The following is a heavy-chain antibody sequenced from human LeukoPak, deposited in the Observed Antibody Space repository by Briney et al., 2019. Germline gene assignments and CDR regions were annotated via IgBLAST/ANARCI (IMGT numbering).Heavy chain of an antibody. CDR1: GGSISSGSYY. J-gene: IGHJ3*02. CDR2: IYTSGST. Sequence: PSETLSLTCTVSGGSISSGSYYWSWIRQPAGKGLEWIGRIYTSGSTNYNPSLKSRVTISVDTSKNQFSLKLSSVTAADTAVYYCARGYSSGWPRAFDIWGQGTMVTVSS. V-gene: IGHV4-61*02. D-gene: IGHD6-19*01. CDR3: ARGYSSGWPRAFDI.